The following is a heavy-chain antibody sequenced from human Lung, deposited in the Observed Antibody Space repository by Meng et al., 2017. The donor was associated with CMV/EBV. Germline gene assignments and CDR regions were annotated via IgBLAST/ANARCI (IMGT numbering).Heavy chain of an antibody. CDR1: GFTFSSYS. V-gene: IGHV3-21*01. CDR3: ATSRGSGWYRIGGLDP. D-gene: IGHD6-19*01. CDR2: ISSSSSYI. J-gene: IGHJ5*02. Sequence: ESXKISXAASGFTFSSYSMNWVRQAPGKGLEWVSSISSSSSYIYYADSVKGRFTISRDNAKNSLYLQMNSLRAEDTAVYYCATSRGSGWYRIGGLDPWGQGXLVTVSS.